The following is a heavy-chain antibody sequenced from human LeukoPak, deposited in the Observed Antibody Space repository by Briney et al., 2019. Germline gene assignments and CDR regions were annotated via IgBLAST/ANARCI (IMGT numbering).Heavy chain of an antibody. CDR2: ITSKAYGGTT. J-gene: IGHJ4*02. CDR1: GFIFGDYA. Sequence: PGRSLRLSCTASGFIFGDYAMNLVRQAPGKGLEWVGFITSKAYGGTTKYAASVKGRFTISRDDSKSIAYLQMNSLKTEDTALYYCARTSYDNSAYPFDYWGQGTLVTVSS. V-gene: IGHV3-49*04. CDR3: ARTSYDNSAYPFDY. D-gene: IGHD3-22*01.